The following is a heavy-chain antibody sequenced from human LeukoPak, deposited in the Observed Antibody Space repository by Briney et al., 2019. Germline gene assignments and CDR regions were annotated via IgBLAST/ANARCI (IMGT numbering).Heavy chain of an antibody. CDR2: IYSSGTT. V-gene: IGHV4-4*07. CDR3: AGGSSGYDP. D-gene: IGHD5-12*01. Sequence: SETLSLTCTVSGGSISNYYWSWIRQPAGKGLEWIGRIYSSGTTIYNPSLKSRVTMSVDTSKNQFSLKLSSVTAADTAVYFCAGGSSGYDPWGQGTLVTVSS. CDR1: GGSISNYY. J-gene: IGHJ5*02.